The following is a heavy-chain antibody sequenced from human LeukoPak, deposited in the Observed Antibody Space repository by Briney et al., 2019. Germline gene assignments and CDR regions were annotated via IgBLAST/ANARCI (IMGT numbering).Heavy chain of an antibody. J-gene: IGHJ4*02. D-gene: IGHD3-16*02. CDR3: ARGFPPYDYVWGSYRLYYFDY. Sequence: SETLSLTCAVYGGSFSGYYWSWIRQPPGKGLEWIGEINHSGSTNYNPSLKSRVTISVDTSKNQFSLKLSSVTAADTAVYYSARGFPPYDYVWGSYRLYYFDYWGQGTLVTVSS. V-gene: IGHV4-34*01. CDR1: GGSFSGYY. CDR2: INHSGST.